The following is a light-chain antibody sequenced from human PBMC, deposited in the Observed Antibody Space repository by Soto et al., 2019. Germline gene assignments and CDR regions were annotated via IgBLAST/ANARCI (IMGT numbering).Light chain of an antibody. J-gene: IGLJ3*02. CDR3: RLLTSNNPWV. Sequence: QSVLTQPASVSGSPGQSITISCTGTSSDVGGYNYVSWYQQHPGKAPKLMIYEVSNRPSGVSNRFSGSKSGNTASLTISGPQGEGEGDYFLRLLTSNNPWVFRGGTQLT. CDR2: EVS. V-gene: IGLV2-14*01. CDR1: SSDVGGYNY.